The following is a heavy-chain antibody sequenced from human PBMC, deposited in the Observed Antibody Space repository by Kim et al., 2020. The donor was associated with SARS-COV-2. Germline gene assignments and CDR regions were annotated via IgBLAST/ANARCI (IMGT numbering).Heavy chain of an antibody. J-gene: IGHJ6*02. CDR2: ISWNSGSI. CDR3: AKETVAAAGKGGPRSYYYYGMDV. V-gene: IGHV3-9*01. Sequence: GGSLRLSCAASGFTFDDYAMHWVRQAPGKGLEWVSGISWNSGSIGYADSVKGRFTISRDNAKHSLYLQMNSLRAEDTALYYCAKETVAAAGKGGPRSYYYYGMDVWGQGTTVTVSS. D-gene: IGHD6-13*01. CDR1: GFTFDDYA.